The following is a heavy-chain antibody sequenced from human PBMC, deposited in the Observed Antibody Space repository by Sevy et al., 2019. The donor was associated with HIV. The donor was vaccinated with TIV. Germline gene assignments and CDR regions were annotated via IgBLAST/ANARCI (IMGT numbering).Heavy chain of an antibody. Sequence: GGSLRLSCAASGFRFSTYWMNWVRQAPGKGLEWVANIKQDGVGKYYVDSVKGRFTISRDNPKNSLFLQMNSLRVEDTAVYYCATDMFSSSSAAAADIWGQGTMVTVSS. CDR1: GFRFSTYW. CDR2: IKQDGVGK. CDR3: ATDMFSSSSAAAADI. J-gene: IGHJ3*02. V-gene: IGHV3-7*01. D-gene: IGHD6-6*01.